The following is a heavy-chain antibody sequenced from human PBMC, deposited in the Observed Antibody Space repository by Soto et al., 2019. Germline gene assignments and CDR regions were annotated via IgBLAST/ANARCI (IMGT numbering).Heavy chain of an antibody. Sequence: EVQLVESGGGLVKPGGSLRLSCAASGFTFSSYSMNWVRQAPGKGLEWVSSISSSSSYIYYADSVKGRFTISRDNAKNSLYLQMNSLRAEDTAVYYCARAVAGTCRSCGYYFDYWGQGTLVTVSS. CDR2: ISSSSSYI. CDR3: ARAVAGTCRSCGYYFDY. CDR1: GFTFSSYS. J-gene: IGHJ4*02. D-gene: IGHD6-19*01. V-gene: IGHV3-21*01.